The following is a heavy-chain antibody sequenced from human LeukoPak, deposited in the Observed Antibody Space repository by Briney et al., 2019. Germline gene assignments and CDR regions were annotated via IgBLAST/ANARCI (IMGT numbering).Heavy chain of an antibody. Sequence: GGSLRLSCAASGFDFSSNWMHWVRHAPGQGLVWVSRIKGDGISTNYADSVKGRFTISRDIAKNTLYLQMNSLRAEDTGVYYCAKDRGIWYYYYGMGVWGQGTTVTVSS. CDR2: IKGDGIST. D-gene: IGHD3-16*01. CDR3: AKDRGIWYYYYGMGV. CDR1: GFDFSSNW. V-gene: IGHV3-74*01. J-gene: IGHJ6*02.